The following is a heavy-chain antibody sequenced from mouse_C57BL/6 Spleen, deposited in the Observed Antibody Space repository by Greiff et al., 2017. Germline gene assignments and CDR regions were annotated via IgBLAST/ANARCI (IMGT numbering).Heavy chain of an antibody. Sequence: QVQLQQPGAELVMPGASVKLSCKASGYTFTSSWMHWVKPRPGQGLEWIGEIDPSDRYTNYNQQFKGNSTLTVDKSSSTAYMQLSSLTSEDSAVYYCAIYYGSSYWYFDVWGTGTTVTVSS. J-gene: IGHJ1*03. CDR1: GYTFTSSW. CDR2: IDPSDRYT. D-gene: IGHD1-1*01. CDR3: AIYYGSSYWYFDV. V-gene: IGHV1-69*01.